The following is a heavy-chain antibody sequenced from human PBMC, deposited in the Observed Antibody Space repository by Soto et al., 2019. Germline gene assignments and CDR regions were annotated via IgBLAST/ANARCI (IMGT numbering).Heavy chain of an antibody. V-gene: IGHV3-21*01. CDR2: ISRSSSFI. CDR1: GFAFNTYS. J-gene: IGHJ4*02. CDR3: ARDMTSGTNDY. Sequence: LRLSCVASGFAFNTYSMNWVRQAPGKGLEWVSSISRSSSFIYYTDSVKGRFTISRDNAENSLYLQMNSLRAEDTAVYYCARDMTSGTNDYWGQGTLVTVSS. D-gene: IGHD1-7*01.